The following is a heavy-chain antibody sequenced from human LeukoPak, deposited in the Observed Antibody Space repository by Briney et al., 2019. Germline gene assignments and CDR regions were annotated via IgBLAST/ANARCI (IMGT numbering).Heavy chain of an antibody. CDR1: GFTFSSYG. Sequence: GGSLRLSCAASGFTFSSYGMHWVRQTPDKGLEWVAIVSFDGSNKYYADSVKGRFTISRDNAKNSLYLQMNSLRAEDTAVYYCARDFLFLPWGQGTLVTVSS. CDR3: ARDFLFLP. V-gene: IGHV3-30*03. CDR2: VSFDGSNK. J-gene: IGHJ5*02.